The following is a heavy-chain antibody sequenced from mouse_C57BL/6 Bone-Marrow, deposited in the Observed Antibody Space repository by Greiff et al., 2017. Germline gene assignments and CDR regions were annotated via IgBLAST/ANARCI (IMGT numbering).Heavy chain of an antibody. Sequence: VQLQQPGAELVKPGASVKMSCKASGYTFTSYWITWVKQRPGQGLEWIGDIYPTSGRTNYNEKFKSKAILTVDTSSNTAYMQLSSLPSEDSAVFYCARSGPVGGSFDYWGQGTTLTVSS. V-gene: IGHV1-55*01. D-gene: IGHD3-1*01. CDR1: GYTFTSYW. CDR3: ARSGPVGGSFDY. J-gene: IGHJ2*01. CDR2: IYPTSGRT.